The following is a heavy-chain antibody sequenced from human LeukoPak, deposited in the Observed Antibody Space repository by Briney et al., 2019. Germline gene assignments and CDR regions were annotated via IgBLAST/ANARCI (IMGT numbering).Heavy chain of an antibody. CDR1: GGSISSSSYY. Sequence: PSGTLSLTCTVSGGSISSSSYYWGWIRQPPGKGLEWIGSIYYSGSTYYNPSLKSRVTISVDTSKNQFSLKLSSVTAADTAVYYCAGGIAAAGNDYWGQGTLVTVSS. D-gene: IGHD6-13*01. J-gene: IGHJ4*02. CDR2: IYYSGST. CDR3: AGGIAAAGNDY. V-gene: IGHV4-39*01.